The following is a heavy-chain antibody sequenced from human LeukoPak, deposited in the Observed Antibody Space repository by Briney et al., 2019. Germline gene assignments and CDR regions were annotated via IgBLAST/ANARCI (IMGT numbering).Heavy chain of an antibody. CDR3: ARHLYDSSGYLDY. J-gene: IGHJ4*02. CDR1: GGSISSYY. CDR2: IYYGGST. D-gene: IGHD3-22*01. V-gene: IGHV4-59*08. Sequence: SETLSLTCTVSGGSISSYYWSWIRQPPGKGLEGIGYIYYGGSTNYNPSLKSRVTISVDTSKNQFSLKRSSVTAADTAVYYCARHLYDSSGYLDYWGQGTLVTVSS.